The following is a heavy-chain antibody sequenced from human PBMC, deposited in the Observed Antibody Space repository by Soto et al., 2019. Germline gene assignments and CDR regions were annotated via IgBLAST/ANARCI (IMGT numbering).Heavy chain of an antibody. CDR1: GYSVSSSSAA. CDR3: ARGSYYSGWV. CDR2: TYYRSKWYS. Sequence: SQTLSLTCASCGYSVSSSSAAWSWIRQSPSRGLEWLGRTYYRSKWYSDYAVSVKSRITINPDTSKNQFSLQLNSVTPEDTAVYYCARGSYYSGWVWGQGTLVTVSS. V-gene: IGHV6-1*01. J-gene: IGHJ4*02. D-gene: IGHD6-19*01.